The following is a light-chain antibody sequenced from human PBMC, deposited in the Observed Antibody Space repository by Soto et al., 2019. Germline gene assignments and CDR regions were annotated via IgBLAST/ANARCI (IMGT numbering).Light chain of an antibody. Sequence: DIQMPQSPSSLSASVGDRVTITCRASQTVSTYLNWYQQKPGTAPKLLIYAASSLQSGVPSGFRGSGSGTDFTLTISSLQPEDSATYCCQQSYRTPLTFGGGTKVEL. CDR2: AAS. J-gene: IGKJ4*01. V-gene: IGKV1-39*01. CDR1: QTVSTY. CDR3: QQSYRTPLT.